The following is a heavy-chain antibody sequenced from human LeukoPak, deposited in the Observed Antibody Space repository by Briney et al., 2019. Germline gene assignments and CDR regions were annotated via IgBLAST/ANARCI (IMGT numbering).Heavy chain of an antibody. CDR2: ISYDGSNK. CDR3: ANTVITMIVVAPIGY. V-gene: IGHV3-30-3*01. Sequence: PGRSLRLSCAASGFTFSSYAMHWVRQAPGKGLEWVAVISYDGSNKYYADSVKGRFTISRDNSKNTLYLQMNSLRAEDTAVYYCANTVITMIVVAPIGYWGQGTLVTVSS. J-gene: IGHJ4*02. CDR1: GFTFSSYA. D-gene: IGHD3-22*01.